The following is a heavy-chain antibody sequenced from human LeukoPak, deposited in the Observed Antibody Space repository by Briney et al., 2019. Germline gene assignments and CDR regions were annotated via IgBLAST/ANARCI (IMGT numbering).Heavy chain of an antibody. CDR2: IIAYNGNS. CDR1: GYTFSSFG. Sequence: ASAKVSCKASGYTFSSFGISWGRQAPGQGLEGMGCIIAYNGNSNYEQKLQGRVTMTTDTATSTAYMELRSLRSDDTAVYYCSREQPPYYYDSSYPHYWGQGTRIAVTS. J-gene: IGHJ4*02. V-gene: IGHV1-18*01. D-gene: IGHD3-22*01. CDR3: SREQPPYYYDSSYPHY.